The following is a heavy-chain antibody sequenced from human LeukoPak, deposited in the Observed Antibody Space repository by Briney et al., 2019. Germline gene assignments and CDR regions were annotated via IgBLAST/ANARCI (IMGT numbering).Heavy chain of an antibody. V-gene: IGHV1-69*13. D-gene: IGHD2-2*01. CDR3: ARGRNIVVVPAATPPYFDY. Sequence: GASVKVSCKASGGTFSSYAISWVRQAPGQGLEWMGGIIPIFGTANYAQKFQGRVTITADESTSTAYMELSSLRSEDTAAYYCARGRNIVVVPAATPPYFDYWGQGTLVTVSS. CDR1: GGTFSSYA. J-gene: IGHJ4*02. CDR2: IIPIFGTA.